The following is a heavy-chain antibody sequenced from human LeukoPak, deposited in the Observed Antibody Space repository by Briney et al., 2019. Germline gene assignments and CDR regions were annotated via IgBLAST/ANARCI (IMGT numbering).Heavy chain of an antibody. CDR2: TYYRSKWYN. CDR3: ARAPNLFGAFSGYFDY. Sequence: PSQTLPLTCAISGDSVSSNSAAWNWIRQSPSRGLEWLGRTYYRSKWYNDYAVSVKSRITINPDTSKNQFSLQLNSVTPEDTAVYYCARAPNLFGAFSGYFDYWGQGTLVTVSS. V-gene: IGHV6-1*01. D-gene: IGHD3-3*01. CDR1: GDSVSSNSAA. J-gene: IGHJ4*02.